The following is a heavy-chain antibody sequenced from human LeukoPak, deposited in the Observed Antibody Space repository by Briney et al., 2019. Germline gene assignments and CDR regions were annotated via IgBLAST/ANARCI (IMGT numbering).Heavy chain of an antibody. CDR1: GFTFSSYS. J-gene: IGHJ4*02. CDR3: ARDRFTIFGVVTGYFDY. D-gene: IGHD3-3*01. CDR2: ISSSSSYI. Sequence: GGSLRLSCAASGFTFSSYSMNWVRQAPGKGLEWVSSISSSSSYIYYADPVKGRFTISRDNAKNSLYLQMNSLRAEDTAVYYCARDRFTIFGVVTGYFDYWGQGTLVTVSS. V-gene: IGHV3-21*01.